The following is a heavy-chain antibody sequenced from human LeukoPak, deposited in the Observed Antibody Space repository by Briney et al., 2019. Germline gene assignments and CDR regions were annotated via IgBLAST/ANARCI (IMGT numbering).Heavy chain of an antibody. CDR2: INTNTGNP. J-gene: IGHJ5*02. V-gene: IGHV7-4-1*02. D-gene: IGHD1-26*01. Sequence: EASVKVSCKASGYTFTNYAINWVRQAPGQGLECMGWINTNTGNPTYVQGFTGRFVFSWDTSVSTAYLQISSLKTEDTGIYFCTSVIVGATAPWFDPRGQGTPVTVSS. CDR1: GYTFTNYA. CDR3: TSVIVGATAPWFDP.